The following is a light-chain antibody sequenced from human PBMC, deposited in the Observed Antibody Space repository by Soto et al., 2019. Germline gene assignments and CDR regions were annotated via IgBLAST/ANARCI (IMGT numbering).Light chain of an antibody. V-gene: IGKV1-5*03. CDR1: QSISSW. Sequence: DIQMTQSPSSLSASVGDIVTITCRASQSISSWLAWYQQKPGKAPKLLIYKASSLESGVPSRFSGTGSGTEFTLTISSLQPDDFATYYCQQYNSYSRTFGQGTKVAIK. CDR3: QQYNSYSRT. CDR2: KAS. J-gene: IGKJ1*01.